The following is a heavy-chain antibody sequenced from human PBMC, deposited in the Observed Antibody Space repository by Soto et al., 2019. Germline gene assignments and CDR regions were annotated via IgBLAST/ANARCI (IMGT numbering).Heavy chain of an antibody. Sequence: SETLSLTCTVSGGSISSYYWSWIRQPPGKGLEWIGYIYYSGSTNYNPSLKSRVTISVDTSKNQFSLKLSSVTAADTAVYYCARVGPSTTSVYYYYYMDVWGKGTTVT. V-gene: IGHV4-59*01. D-gene: IGHD3-10*01. J-gene: IGHJ6*03. CDR3: ARVGPSTTSVYYYYYMDV. CDR1: GGSISSYY. CDR2: IYYSGST.